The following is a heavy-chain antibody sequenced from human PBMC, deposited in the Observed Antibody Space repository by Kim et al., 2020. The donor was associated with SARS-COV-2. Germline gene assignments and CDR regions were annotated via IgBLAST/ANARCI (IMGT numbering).Heavy chain of an antibody. D-gene: IGHD3-10*01. CDR3: ARVGGSGSNDY. Sequence: SVKVSCKASGGTFSSYAISWVRQAPGQGLEWMGRIIPILGIANYAQKFQGRVTITADKSTSTAYMELISLRSEDTAVYYCARVGGSGSNDYWGQGTLVTVSS. CDR1: GGTFSSYA. CDR2: IIPILGIA. V-gene: IGHV1-69*04. J-gene: IGHJ4*02.